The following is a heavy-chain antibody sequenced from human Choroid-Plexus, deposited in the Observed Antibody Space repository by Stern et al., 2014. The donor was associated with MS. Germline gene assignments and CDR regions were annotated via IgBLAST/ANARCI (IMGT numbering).Heavy chain of an antibody. D-gene: IGHD2/OR15-2a*01. CDR1: GFSFSSFG. V-gene: IGHV3-30*18. J-gene: IGHJ4*02. CDR3: AKDRQYLTFXFDF. Sequence: VQLXXXGGGVVQPGRPLRLSCAASGFSFSSFGMHWVRQAPGKGLEGVALISYDGSKDYADSVKGRFAISRDNSKNTLYLQMNSLRAEDTAVYYCAKDRQYLTFXFDFWGQGSLVTVSS. CDR2: ISYDGSK.